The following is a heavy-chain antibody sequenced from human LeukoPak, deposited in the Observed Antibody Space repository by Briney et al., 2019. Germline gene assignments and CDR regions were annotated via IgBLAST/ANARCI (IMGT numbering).Heavy chain of an antibody. J-gene: IGHJ4*02. D-gene: IGHD3-10*01. CDR3: ARDLRLLWFGEPKSSFDY. CDR2: IKRDGSEK. V-gene: IGHV3-7*03. Sequence: GGSLRLSCAASGFTFSSYWMSWVRQAPGKGLEWVANIKRDGSEKYYVDSVKGRFTISRDNAKNSLYLQMNSLRAEDTAVYYCARDLRLLWFGEPKSSFDYWGQGTLVTVSS. CDR1: GFTFSSYW.